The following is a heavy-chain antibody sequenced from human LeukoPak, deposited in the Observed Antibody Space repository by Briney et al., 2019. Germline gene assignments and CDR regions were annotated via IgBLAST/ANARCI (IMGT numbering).Heavy chain of an antibody. D-gene: IGHD5-18*01. J-gene: IGHJ4*02. Sequence: QPGGSLRLSCAASGFTFSSYWMHWVRQAPGKGLVWVSRIDNDGSSTSYADSVKGRFTISRDNAKNRLYVQMNSLRVEDTAVYYCATGSGLWSPDYWGQGTLVTVSS. CDR2: IDNDGSST. CDR3: ATGSGLWSPDY. V-gene: IGHV3-74*01. CDR1: GFTFSSYW.